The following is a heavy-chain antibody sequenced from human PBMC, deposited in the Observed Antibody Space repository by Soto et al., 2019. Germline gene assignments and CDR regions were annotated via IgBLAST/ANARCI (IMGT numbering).Heavy chain of an antibody. CDR2: IYYSGST. D-gene: IGHD6-13*01. Sequence: SETLSLTCTVSGGSISSSSYSWGWIRQPPGKGLEWIGSIYYSGSTYYNPSLKSRVTISVDTSKNQFSLKLSSVTAADTAVYYCARRYSSSWTYYFDYWGQGTLVTVS. CDR1: GGSISSSSYS. J-gene: IGHJ4*02. V-gene: IGHV4-39*01. CDR3: ARRYSSSWTYYFDY.